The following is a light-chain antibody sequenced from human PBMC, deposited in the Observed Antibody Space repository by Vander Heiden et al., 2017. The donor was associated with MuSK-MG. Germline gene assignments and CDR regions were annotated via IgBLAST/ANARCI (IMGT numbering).Light chain of an antibody. Sequence: DIVMTQSPDSLDVSLGERDTINCKSSQSVLYSSNNKNYLAWYQQKPGQPPKLLIYWASTRESGVPDCFSGSGSGTDFTLTIRSLQAEDVAVYYCQQYYSTPYTFGQGTKLEIK. V-gene: IGKV4-1*01. CDR2: WAS. CDR1: QSVLYSSNNKNY. J-gene: IGKJ2*01. CDR3: QQYYSTPYT.